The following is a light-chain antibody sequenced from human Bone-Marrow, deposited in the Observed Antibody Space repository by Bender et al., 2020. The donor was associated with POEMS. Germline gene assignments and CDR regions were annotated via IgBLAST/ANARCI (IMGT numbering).Light chain of an antibody. Sequence: QSALTQPASVSGSPGQSITISCTGTSSDVGGYNYVSWYQQHPGKAPKLMIYEVTKRPSGVPERFSGSKSANTASLTISGLQAEDEADYYCCSYAGSYTWMFGGGTKLTVL. J-gene: IGLJ3*02. CDR3: CSYAGSYTWM. V-gene: IGLV2-11*01. CDR1: SSDVGGYNY. CDR2: EVT.